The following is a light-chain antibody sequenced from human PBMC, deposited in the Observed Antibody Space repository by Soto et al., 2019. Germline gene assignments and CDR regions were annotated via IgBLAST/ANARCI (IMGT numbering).Light chain of an antibody. CDR1: SSNIGTKN. CDR2: ANN. J-gene: IGLJ1*01. V-gene: IGLV1-40*01. Sequence: SVLTQPPSVSGAPGQRVTISCTGSSSNIGTKNVHWYQHLPGEAPKVLIYANNNRPSGVPDRFYVSKSGTSASLAITGLQAADEADYYCQSYDSNLSRLYGFGTGTKATV. CDR3: QSYDSNLSRLYG.